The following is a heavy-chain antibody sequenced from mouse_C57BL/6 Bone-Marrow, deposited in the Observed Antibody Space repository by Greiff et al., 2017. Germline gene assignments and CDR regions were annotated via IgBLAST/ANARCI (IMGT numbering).Heavy chain of an antibody. D-gene: IGHD6-1*01. V-gene: IGHV1-26*01. CDR2: INPNNGGT. Sequence: VQLQQSGPELVKPGASVKISCKASGYTFTDYYMNWVKQSHGKSLEWIGDINPNNGGTSYNQKFKGKATLTVDKSSSTAYMELRSLTSEDSAVYYCASSPHWYFDVWGTGTTVTVSS. J-gene: IGHJ1*03. CDR1: GYTFTDYY. CDR3: ASSPHWYFDV.